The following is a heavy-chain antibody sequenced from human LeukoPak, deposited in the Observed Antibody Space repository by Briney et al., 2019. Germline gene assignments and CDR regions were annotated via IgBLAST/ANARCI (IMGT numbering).Heavy chain of an antibody. CDR3: ARRQSGYPDY. CDR1: KFTFSSYS. CDR2: ISGSGSTI. J-gene: IGHJ4*02. D-gene: IGHD3-3*01. Sequence: PGGSLRLSCAASKFTFSSYSMNWVRQAPGEGLEWVSYISGSGSTIYYADSVKGRFTISRDNAKNSLYLQMNSLRAEDTAVYYCARRQSGYPDYWGQGTLVTVSS. V-gene: IGHV3-48*04.